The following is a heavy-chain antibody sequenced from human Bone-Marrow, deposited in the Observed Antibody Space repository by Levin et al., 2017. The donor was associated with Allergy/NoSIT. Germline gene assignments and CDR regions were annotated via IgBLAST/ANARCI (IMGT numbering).Heavy chain of an antibody. J-gene: IGHJ4*02. D-gene: IGHD6-13*01. V-gene: IGHV4-34*01. CDR1: GVSFTSEY. CDR2: INHSGVT. CDR3: TRESRSGSSWYYFDL. Sequence: SQTLSLTCAVRGVSFTSEYWSWLRQSPGKGLEWLGEINHSGVTKYNPALQGRITISVDTSKNHFSLNLTSVTAADTAVYFFTRESRSGSSWYYFDLWGQGTLVTVSS.